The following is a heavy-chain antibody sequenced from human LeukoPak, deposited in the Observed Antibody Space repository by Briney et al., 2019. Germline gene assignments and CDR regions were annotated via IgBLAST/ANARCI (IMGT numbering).Heavy chain of an antibody. CDR2: ISTSSSYI. D-gene: IGHD2-15*01. Sequence: PGGSLRLSCASSRFTFSSYVMSWVRQAPGKGLEWVSSISTSSSYIYYADSVKGRFTVSRDNAKNSVYLQMNSLRAEDTAVYYCARDPNVVIVSASCFDYWGQGTLVTVSS. CDR3: ARDPNVVIVSASCFDY. V-gene: IGHV3-21*01. CDR1: RFTFSSYV. J-gene: IGHJ4*02.